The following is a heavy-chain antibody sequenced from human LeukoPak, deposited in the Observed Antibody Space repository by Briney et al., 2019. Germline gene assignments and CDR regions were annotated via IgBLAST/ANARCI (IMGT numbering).Heavy chain of an antibody. D-gene: IGHD6-19*01. V-gene: IGHV1-2*02. J-gene: IGHJ4*02. Sequence: SVNVSFKSSGYTFTVYYMHWVRQAPGQGLEWMGWSNPNSCGTNYAQKFQGRVTMTRDTPISTAYMELSRLRSDDTAVYYCARHTPRRAVDYWGQGTLVTVSS. CDR3: ARHTPRRAVDY. CDR1: GYTFTVYY. CDR2: SNPNSCGT.